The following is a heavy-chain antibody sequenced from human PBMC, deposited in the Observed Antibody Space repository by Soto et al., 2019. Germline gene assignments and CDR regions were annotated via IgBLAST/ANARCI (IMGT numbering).Heavy chain of an antibody. V-gene: IGHV4-61*08. CDR3: ARVGGSYRDFDY. J-gene: IGHJ4*02. D-gene: IGHD1-26*01. CDR2: IYYSGST. CDR1: GGSISSGDYY. Sequence: SDTLSLTCTVSGGSISSGDYYWSWIRQPPGKGLEWIGYIYYSGSTDYNPSLKSRVTISVDTSKNQFSLKLSSVTAADTAVYYCARVGGSYRDFDYWGQGTLVTVSS.